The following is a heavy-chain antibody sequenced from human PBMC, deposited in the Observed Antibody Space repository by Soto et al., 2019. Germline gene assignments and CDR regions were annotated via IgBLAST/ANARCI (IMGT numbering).Heavy chain of an antibody. V-gene: IGHV3-30*18. D-gene: IGHD4-4*01. CDR2: ISHGATRK. CDR1: RFTFSDYG. Sequence: GGSLRLSCAASRFTFSDYGMHWVRQAPGKGLEWVAGISHGATRKYYSDSVKGRFNISRDNSEKMLYLQLNSLRREDTAVYYCAKDWVGGSNRYQLDYWGRGTLVTVSS. J-gene: IGHJ4*02. CDR3: AKDWVGGSNRYQLDY.